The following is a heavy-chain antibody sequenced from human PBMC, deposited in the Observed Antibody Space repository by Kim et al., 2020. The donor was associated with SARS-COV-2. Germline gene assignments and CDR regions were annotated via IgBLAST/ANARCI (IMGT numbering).Heavy chain of an antibody. Sequence: SETLSLTCAVSGGSISSSNWWCWGRQPPGKGVWWIGKIYHGGSTNYNPSLKSRFTISVDKSKNQFSLTLSSVTAADTAVYYCARAPLGDYRAFDIWGQGTMVTVSS. J-gene: IGHJ3*02. CDR1: GGSISSSNW. V-gene: IGHV4-4*02. CDR3: ARAPLGDYRAFDI. D-gene: IGHD3-16*01. CDR2: IYHGGST.